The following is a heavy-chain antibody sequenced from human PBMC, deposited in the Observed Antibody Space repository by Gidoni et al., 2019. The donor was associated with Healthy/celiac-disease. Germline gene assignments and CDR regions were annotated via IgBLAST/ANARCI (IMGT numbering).Heavy chain of an antibody. CDR3: AREASWGGGDFDY. D-gene: IGHD1-26*01. J-gene: IGHJ4*02. V-gene: IGHV3-48*02. CDR1: GFTFSSYR. CDR2: ISSSSSTI. Sequence: EVQLVESGVGLVQPGGSLSLSCAASGFTFSSYRMNWVRQAPGKWLEWVSYISSSSSTIYYADSVKGRCTISRDNAKNSLYLQMNSLRDEDTAVYDCAREASWGGGDFDYWGQGTLVTVSS.